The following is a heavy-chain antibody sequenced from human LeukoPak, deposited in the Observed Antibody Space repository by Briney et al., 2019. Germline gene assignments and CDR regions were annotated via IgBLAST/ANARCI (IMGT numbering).Heavy chain of an antibody. V-gene: IGHV3-7*03. D-gene: IGHD6-19*01. Sequence: GGSLRLSCAVSGFTFSSNWMSWVRQAPGKGLEWVANIKQDGSEKYYVDSMKGRFTISRDNAKNSLYLQMNSLRAEDTAVYYCARVGIAVAGHFDYWGQGTLVTVSS. CDR1: GFTFSSNW. CDR3: ARVGIAVAGHFDY. CDR2: IKQDGSEK. J-gene: IGHJ4*02.